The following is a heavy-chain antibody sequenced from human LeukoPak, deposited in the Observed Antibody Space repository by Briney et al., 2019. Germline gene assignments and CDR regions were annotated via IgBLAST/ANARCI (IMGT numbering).Heavy chain of an antibody. D-gene: IGHD5-18*01. CDR2: ISGSSSNV. CDR3: ARGFRDTAMFLDY. V-gene: IGHV3-48*03. Sequence: GGSLRLSCAASGFTFSSYEMNWVRQAPGKGLEWISAISGSSSNVYCAASVRGRFTISRDNAENSLYLQLNTMRAEYTAVYYCARGFRDTAMFLDYWGQGTLVTVSS. J-gene: IGHJ4*02. CDR1: GFTFSSYE.